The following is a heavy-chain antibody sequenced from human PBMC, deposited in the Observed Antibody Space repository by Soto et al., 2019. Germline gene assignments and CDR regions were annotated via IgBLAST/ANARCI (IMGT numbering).Heavy chain of an antibody. CDR1: GFTFSSYA. Sequence: EVQLLESGGGLVQPGGSLRLSCAASGFTFSSYAMSWVRQAPGKGLEWVSAISGSGGSTYYADSVKGQFTISRDNSKNTLYLQMNSLRAEDTAVYYCAKHIIVVVPAASSRVDYWGQGTLVTVSS. D-gene: IGHD2-2*01. CDR3: AKHIIVVVPAASSRVDY. CDR2: ISGSGGST. J-gene: IGHJ4*02. V-gene: IGHV3-23*01.